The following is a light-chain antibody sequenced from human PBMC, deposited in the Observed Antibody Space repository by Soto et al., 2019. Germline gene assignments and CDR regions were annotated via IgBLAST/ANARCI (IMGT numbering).Light chain of an antibody. J-gene: IGLJ2*01. CDR2: DVS. CDR3: SSYSKSSTRVV. Sequence: QSVLTQPASVSGSSGQSITISCTGTSSDVGGYSYVSWYQHHPGKAPRLMIYDVSNRPSGVSDRFSGSKSGNTASLTISGLQAEDEAHYYCSSYSKSSTRVVFGGGTKLTVL. CDR1: SSDVGGYSY. V-gene: IGLV2-14*03.